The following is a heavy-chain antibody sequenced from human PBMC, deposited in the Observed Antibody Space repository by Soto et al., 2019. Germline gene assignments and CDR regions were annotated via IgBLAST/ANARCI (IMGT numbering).Heavy chain of an antibody. V-gene: IGHV3-21*01. CDR1: GFTFSSYS. Sequence: EVQLVESGGGLVKPGGSLRLSCAASGFTFSSYSMNWVRQAPGKGLEWVSSISSSSSYIYYADSVKGRFTISRDNAKNSLYLQMNSLRAEDTAVYSCARDGIRGVGYYYYYYMDVWGKGTTVTVSS. J-gene: IGHJ6*03. CDR3: ARDGIRGVGYYYYYYMDV. CDR2: ISSSSSYI. D-gene: IGHD1-1*01.